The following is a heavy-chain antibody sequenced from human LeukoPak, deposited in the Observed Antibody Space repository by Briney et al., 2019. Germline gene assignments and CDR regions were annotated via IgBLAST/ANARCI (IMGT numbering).Heavy chain of an antibody. Sequence: ASVKVSCKASGGTFSSYAISWVRQAPGQGLEWMGRIIPILGIANYAQKFQGRVTITADKSTSTAYMELSSLRSEDTAVYYCARSPSPEPLRHYYYYMDVWGKGTTVTVSS. V-gene: IGHV1-69*04. CDR2: IIPILGIA. CDR3: ARSPSPEPLRHYYYYMDV. CDR1: GGTFSSYA. J-gene: IGHJ6*03. D-gene: IGHD2-8*01.